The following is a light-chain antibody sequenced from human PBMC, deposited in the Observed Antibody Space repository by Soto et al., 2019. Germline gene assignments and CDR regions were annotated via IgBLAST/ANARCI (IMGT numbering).Light chain of an antibody. CDR1: QSVNSN. V-gene: IGKV3D-15*01. J-gene: IGKJ5*01. CDR2: GIS. Sequence: EIVMTQSPATLSVSPGERATLPCRASQSVNSNYLAWYQQKPGQAPRLLIYGISKRATDIPDRFSGSGSGTEFTLTISSLQPEDFATYYCQPHGQWPITFGQGTRLEIK. CDR3: QPHGQWPIT.